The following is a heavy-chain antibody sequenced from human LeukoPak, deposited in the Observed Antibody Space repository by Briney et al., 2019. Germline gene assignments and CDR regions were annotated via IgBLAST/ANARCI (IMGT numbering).Heavy chain of an antibody. CDR1: GFTFSSYS. D-gene: IGHD3-10*01. V-gene: IGHV3-21*04. CDR2: ISSSSSYI. Sequence: NPGGSLRLSCAASGFTFSSYSMNWVRQAPGKGLEWVSSISSSSSYIYYADSVKGRFTISRDNAKNMVYLQMNNLRAEDTAVYYCANRRGHSFGDFENWGQGTLVTVSS. J-gene: IGHJ4*02. CDR3: ANRRGHSFGDFEN.